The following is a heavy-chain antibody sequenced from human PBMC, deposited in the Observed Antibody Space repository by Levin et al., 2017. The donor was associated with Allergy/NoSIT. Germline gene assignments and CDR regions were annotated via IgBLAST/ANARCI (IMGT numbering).Heavy chain of an antibody. CDR2: ISASGGST. CDR1: RFTFSSYA. V-gene: IGHV3-23*01. D-gene: IGHD4-17*01. Sequence: PGGSLRLSCAASRFTFSSYAMSWVRQAPGKGLEWVSAISASGGSTNYADSVKGRFTISRDNSKNTLYLQMNSLRAEDTAVYYCAKDRTVTTSPFDYWGQGTLVTVSS. J-gene: IGHJ4*02. CDR3: AKDRTVTTSPFDY.